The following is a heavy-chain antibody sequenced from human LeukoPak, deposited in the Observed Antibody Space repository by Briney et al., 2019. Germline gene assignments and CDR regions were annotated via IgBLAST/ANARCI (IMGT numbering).Heavy chain of an antibody. Sequence: GGSLRLSCPASGFTVSSNYMSWVRQAPGKGPEWVSVIYSDGSTYYPDSVKGRFTISKDTSKNTLYLQMNSLGTEDTAVYYCARDLAAGGTYPHYWGQGTLVSVSS. CDR1: GFTVSSNY. CDR3: ARDLAAGGTYPHY. J-gene: IGHJ4*02. CDR2: IYSDGST. D-gene: IGHD6-13*01. V-gene: IGHV3-53*01.